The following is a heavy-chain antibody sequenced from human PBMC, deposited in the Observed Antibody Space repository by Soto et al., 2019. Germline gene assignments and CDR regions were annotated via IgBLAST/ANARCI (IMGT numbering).Heavy chain of an antibody. CDR2: ISWNSGSI. CDR3: AKDTSLCSGGSCYGWIDY. D-gene: IGHD2-15*01. CDR1: GFTFDDYA. V-gene: IGHV3-9*01. Sequence: GGSLRLSCAASGFTFDDYAMHWVRHAPGKGLEWVSGISWNSGSIGYADSVKGRFTISRDNAKNSLYLQMNSLRAEDTALYYCAKDTSLCSGGSCYGWIDYWGQGTLVTVSS. J-gene: IGHJ4*02.